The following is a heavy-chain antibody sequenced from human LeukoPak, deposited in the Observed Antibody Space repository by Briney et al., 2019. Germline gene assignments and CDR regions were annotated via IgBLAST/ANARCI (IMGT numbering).Heavy chain of an antibody. CDR2: IYYSGST. V-gene: IGHV4-39*02. Sequence: SETLSLTCTVSGGSISSSSYYWGWIRQPPGKGLEWIGSIYYSGSTYYNPSLKSRVTISVDTSKNQFSLKLSSVTAADTAVYYCARELELRTNWFDPWGQGTLVTVSS. D-gene: IGHD1-7*01. J-gene: IGHJ5*02. CDR1: GGSISSSSYY. CDR3: ARELELRTNWFDP.